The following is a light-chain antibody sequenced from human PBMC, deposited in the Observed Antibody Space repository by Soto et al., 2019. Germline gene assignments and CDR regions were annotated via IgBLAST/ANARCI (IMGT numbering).Light chain of an antibody. J-gene: IGKJ2*01. V-gene: IGKV3-15*01. Sequence: EIVMTQSPATLSVSPGERATLSCRASQSISNNLAWYQQKPGQAPSLLIYGASTRATGIPVRFSGSGSGTEFTLTISSLQSEDSAVYYCQQYNNWPPRTFGQGTKLEIK. CDR3: QQYNNWPPRT. CDR1: QSISNN. CDR2: GAS.